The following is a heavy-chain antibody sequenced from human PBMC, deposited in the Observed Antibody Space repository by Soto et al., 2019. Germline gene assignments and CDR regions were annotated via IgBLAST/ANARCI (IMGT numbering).Heavy chain of an antibody. D-gene: IGHD3-9*01. CDR1: GGSISDFY. CDR3: ARGPGAAILRYFDWLFDY. V-gene: IGHV4-59*01. J-gene: IGHJ4*02. CDR2: IYYSGST. Sequence: TSETLCVTCTVSGGSISDFYWRWILQTPGKGLEWIGYIYYSGSTNYNPSLKSRVTISVDTSKNQFSLKLSSVTAADTAVYYCARGPGAAILRYFDWLFDYWGKGTLVTVSS.